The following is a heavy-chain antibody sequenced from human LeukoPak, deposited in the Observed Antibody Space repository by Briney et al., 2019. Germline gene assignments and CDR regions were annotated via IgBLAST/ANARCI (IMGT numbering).Heavy chain of an antibody. CDR1: GYTFTSYG. D-gene: IGHD6-13*01. Sequence: ASVKVSCKASGYTFTSYGIGWVRQAPGQGLEWMGWISAYNGNTNYAQKLQGRVTMTTDTSTSTAYMELRSLRSDDTAVYYCARVIIAAAGTGWFDPWGQGTLVTVSS. CDR3: ARVIIAAAGTGWFDP. V-gene: IGHV1-18*01. J-gene: IGHJ5*02. CDR2: ISAYNGNT.